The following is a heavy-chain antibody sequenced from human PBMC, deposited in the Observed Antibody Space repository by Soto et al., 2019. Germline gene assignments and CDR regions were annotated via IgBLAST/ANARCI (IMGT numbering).Heavy chain of an antibody. D-gene: IGHD3-9*01. J-gene: IGHJ3*02. CDR3: ARAHYDILTGTKNAFDI. V-gene: IGHV3-21*01. Sequence: GGSLRLSCAASGFTFSSYSMNWVRQAPGKGLEWVSSISSSSSYIYYADSVKGRFTISRDNAKNSLYLQMNSLRAEDTAVYYCARAHYDILTGTKNAFDIWGQGTMVTVSS. CDR1: GFTFSSYS. CDR2: ISSSSSYI.